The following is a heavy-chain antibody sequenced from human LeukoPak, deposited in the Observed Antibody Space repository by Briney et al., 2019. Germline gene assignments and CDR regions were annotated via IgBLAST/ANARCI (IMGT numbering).Heavy chain of an antibody. CDR3: ARVGVPAAKVVSDAFDI. CDR2: INHSGST. CDR1: GFTFSSYS. J-gene: IGHJ3*02. D-gene: IGHD2-2*01. V-gene: IGHV4-34*01. Sequence: PGGSLRLSCAASGFTFSSYSMNWVRQAPGKGLEWIGEINHSGSTNYNPSLKSRVTISVDTSKNQFSLKLSSVTAADTAVYYCARVGVPAAKVVSDAFDIWGQGTMVTVSS.